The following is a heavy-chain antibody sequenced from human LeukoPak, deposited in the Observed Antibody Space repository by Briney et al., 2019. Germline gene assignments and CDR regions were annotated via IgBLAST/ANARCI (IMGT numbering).Heavy chain of an antibody. Sequence: GRSLRLSCAASGFTFDDYAMHWVRQAPGKGLGWGSGIRWNSGSIGYADSVKGRFTISRDNAKNSLYLQMNSMRAEDTALYYCAKESDLGEFDYWGQGTLVTVSS. D-gene: IGHD3-16*01. CDR2: IRWNSGSI. J-gene: IGHJ4*02. CDR1: GFTFDDYA. V-gene: IGHV3-9*01. CDR3: AKESDLGEFDY.